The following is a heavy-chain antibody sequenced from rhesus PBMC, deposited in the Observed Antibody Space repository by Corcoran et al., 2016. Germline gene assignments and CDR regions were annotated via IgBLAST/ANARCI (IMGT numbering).Heavy chain of an antibody. Sequence: EVQLVQSGAEVTKPGASVKISCKASGYTFTDYHLHWVRPAPGKGLEWMGRVDPEDGEAIHAQKFQDRVTITADTSTDTAYMELSSLRSEDTAVYYCATVAAPASFDYWGQGVLVTVSS. CDR1: GYTFTDYH. CDR3: ATVAAPASFDY. V-gene: IGHV1-111*02. D-gene: IGHD4-29*01. CDR2: VDPEDGEA. J-gene: IGHJ4*01.